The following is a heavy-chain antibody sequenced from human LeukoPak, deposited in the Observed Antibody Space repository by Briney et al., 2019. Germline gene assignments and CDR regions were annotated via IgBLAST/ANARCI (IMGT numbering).Heavy chain of an antibody. V-gene: IGHV3-53*01. CDR3: NYYDRSGYYTPFDY. D-gene: IGHD3-22*01. CDR2: IYSGGST. Sequence: GGSLRLSCAASGFTVSSNYMSWVRQAPGKGLEWVSVIYSGGSTYYADSVKGRFTISRDNSKNTLYLQMNSLRAEDTAVYYCNYYDRSGYYTPFDYWGQGTLVTVSS. J-gene: IGHJ4*02. CDR1: GFTVSSNY.